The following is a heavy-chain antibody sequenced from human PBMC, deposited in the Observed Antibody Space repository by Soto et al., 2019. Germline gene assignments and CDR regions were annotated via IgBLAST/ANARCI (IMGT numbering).Heavy chain of an antibody. CDR2: ISYDGSNK. CDR3: AKDRRVIVVVTAMSMDV. J-gene: IGHJ6*02. CDR1: GFTFSSYG. D-gene: IGHD2-21*02. Sequence: QVQLVESVGGVVQPGRSLRLSCAASGFTFSSYGMHWVRQAPGKGLEWVAVISYDGSNKYYADSVKGRFTISRDNSKNTLHLQMNSLRTEDTAVYYCAKDRRVIVVVTAMSMDVWGQGTTVTVSS. V-gene: IGHV3-30*18.